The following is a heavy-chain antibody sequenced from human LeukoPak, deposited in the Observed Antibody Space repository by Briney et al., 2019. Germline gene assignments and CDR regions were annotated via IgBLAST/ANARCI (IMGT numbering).Heavy chain of an antibody. CDR2: IYSGGST. Sequence: GGSLRLSCAASGFTVSSNYMSWVRQGPGKGLEWVSAIYSGGSTYYADSVKGRFTISRDNSKNTLYLQMNSLRAEDTAVYSCAKLMGVTTGAFDIWGQGTMVTVSS. CDR3: AKLMGVTTGAFDI. D-gene: IGHD2-21*02. J-gene: IGHJ3*02. V-gene: IGHV3-53*01. CDR1: GFTVSSNY.